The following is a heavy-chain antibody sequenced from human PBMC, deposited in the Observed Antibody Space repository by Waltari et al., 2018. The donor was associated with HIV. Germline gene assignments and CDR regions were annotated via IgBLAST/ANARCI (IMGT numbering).Heavy chain of an antibody. Sequence: QVQLVQSGAAVKKPGSSVKVSCKASGGNFSSYHNSWVRPAPGQGLVWMGGIIPSVGTANYAQKFQGRVTITADESTSTAYMELSSLRSEDTAVYYCARGHSGSSDDAFDIWGQGTMVTVSS. V-gene: IGHV1-69*13. J-gene: IGHJ3*02. D-gene: IGHD1-26*01. CDR1: GGNFSSYH. CDR2: IIPSVGTA. CDR3: ARGHSGSSDDAFDI.